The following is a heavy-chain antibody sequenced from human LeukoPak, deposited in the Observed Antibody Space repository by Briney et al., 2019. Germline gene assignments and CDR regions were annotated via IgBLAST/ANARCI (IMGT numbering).Heavy chain of an antibody. J-gene: IGHJ4*02. D-gene: IGHD6-13*01. CDR1: GGSISSYY. CDR2: IYHSGST. Sequence: SETLSLTCAVSGGSISSYYWSWIRQPPGKGLEWIGYIYHSGSTNYNPSLKSRVTISGDTSKNQFSLKLSSVTAADTAVHYCARGGGSSRYYFDYWGQGTLVTVSS. CDR3: ARGGGSSRYYFDY. V-gene: IGHV4-59*01.